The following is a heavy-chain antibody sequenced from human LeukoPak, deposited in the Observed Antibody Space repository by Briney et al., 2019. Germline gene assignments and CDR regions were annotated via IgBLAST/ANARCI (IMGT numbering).Heavy chain of an antibody. Sequence: PGGSLILSCTASGFTFSSYSMNWVRQAPGKGLEWVLYISSSSSTMYYADSVKGRFTISRDNAKNSLYLQMNSLRAEDTAVYYCARGPTYYESSGQVPFDYWGQGTLVTVSS. CDR3: ARGPTYYESSGQVPFDY. V-gene: IGHV3-48*01. CDR1: GFTFSSYS. J-gene: IGHJ4*02. D-gene: IGHD3-22*01. CDR2: ISSSSSTM.